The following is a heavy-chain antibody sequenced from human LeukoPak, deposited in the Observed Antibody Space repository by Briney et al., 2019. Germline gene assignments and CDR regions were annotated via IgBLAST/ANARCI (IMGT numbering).Heavy chain of an antibody. CDR3: ARGTYSYDFWSGYYQRAFDI. J-gene: IGHJ3*02. CDR1: GGSISSGGYS. Sequence: SETLSLTCAVSGGSISSGGYSWRWIRQPPGKGLEWIGYIYYSGSTNYNPSLKSRVTISVDTSKNQFSLKLSSVTAADTAVYYCARGTYSYDFWSGYYQRAFDIWGQGTMVTVSS. D-gene: IGHD3-3*01. V-gene: IGHV4-30-4*07. CDR2: IYYSGST.